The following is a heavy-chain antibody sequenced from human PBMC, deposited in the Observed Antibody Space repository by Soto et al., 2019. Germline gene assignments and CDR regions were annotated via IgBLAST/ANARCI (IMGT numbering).Heavy chain of an antibody. V-gene: IGHV1-58*02. CDR1: GYTFTSYA. J-gene: IGHJ4*02. Sequence: SVKVSCKASGYTFTSYAMHWVRQARGQRLEWIGWIVVGSGNTNYAQKFQERVTITRDMSTSTAYMELSSLRSEDTAVYYCAADDGSGSYPSRYWGQGTLVTVSS. D-gene: IGHD1-26*01. CDR2: IVVGSGNT. CDR3: AADDGSGSYPSRY.